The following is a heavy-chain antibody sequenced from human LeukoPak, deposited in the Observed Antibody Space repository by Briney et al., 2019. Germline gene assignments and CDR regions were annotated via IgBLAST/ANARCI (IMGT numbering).Heavy chain of an antibody. J-gene: IGHJ5*02. CDR3: ARLKTPRSWFDP. CDR2: IYHGGST. V-gene: IGHV4-59*08. Sequence: SETLSLTCTVSGGSISSYYWSWIRQPPEMGLEWIGFIYHGGSTNYNPSLKSRVTISVDTSKNQFSLKLNSVTAADTAIYYCARLKTPRSWFDPWGQGTQVIVSS. CDR1: GGSISSYY. D-gene: IGHD2-15*01.